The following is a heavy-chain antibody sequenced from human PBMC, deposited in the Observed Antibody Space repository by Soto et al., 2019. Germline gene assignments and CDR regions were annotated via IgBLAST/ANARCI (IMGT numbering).Heavy chain of an antibody. D-gene: IGHD3-10*01. J-gene: IGHJ4*02. CDR3: AKRASGSYFDY. CDR1: GFTFSNYA. Sequence: GGSLRLSCAASGFTFSNYAMNWVRQAPGKGLEWISVISGSGCSTYYADSVKGRFTISRDNSKNTLYLQMNGLRAEDTAVYYCAKRASGSYFDYWSQGTLVTVSS. V-gene: IGHV3-23*01. CDR2: ISGSGCST.